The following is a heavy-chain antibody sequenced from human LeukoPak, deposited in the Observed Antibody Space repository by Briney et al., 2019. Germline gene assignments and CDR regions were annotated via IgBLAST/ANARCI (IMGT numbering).Heavy chain of an antibody. CDR2: IYTSGST. V-gene: IGHV4-4*09. Sequence: SETLSLTCTVSGGSISSYYWSWMRQPPGKGLEWIGYIYTSGSTNYNPSLKSRVTISVDTSKNQFSLKLRSVTAADTAVYYCARQSSSGYYRNWGQGTLVTVSS. CDR3: ARQSSSGYYRN. D-gene: IGHD3-22*01. J-gene: IGHJ4*02. CDR1: GGSISSYY.